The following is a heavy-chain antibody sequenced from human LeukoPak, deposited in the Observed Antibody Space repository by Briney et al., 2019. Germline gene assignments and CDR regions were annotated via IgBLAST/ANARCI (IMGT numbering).Heavy chain of an antibody. CDR3: ARIAYSSSSFDY. J-gene: IGHJ4*02. D-gene: IGHD6-13*01. CDR2: ISSSSSYI. V-gene: IGHV3-21*03. Sequence: GGSLRLSCGASGYPFSSYDKIWVRQAPGKGLEWVSYISSSSSYIYYADSVKGRFTITRDTGKNSLYLQMNSLRAEDTAVYYCARIAYSSSSFDYWGQGTLVTVSS. CDR1: GYPFSSYD.